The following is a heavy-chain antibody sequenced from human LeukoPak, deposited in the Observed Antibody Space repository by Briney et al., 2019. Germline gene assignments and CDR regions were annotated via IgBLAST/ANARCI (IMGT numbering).Heavy chain of an antibody. D-gene: IGHD2-15*01. V-gene: IGHV4-59*01. CDR2: IYYSGST. Sequence: SETLSLTCSASGASTSSRYWSWIRQPPGKGLEWIGYIYYSGSTNYNPSLKSRVTISVDTSKNQFSLKLSSVTAADTAVYYCARVGDIGYCSGGSCYYFDYWGQGTLVTVSS. CDR1: GASTSSRY. CDR3: ARVGDIGYCSGGSCYYFDY. J-gene: IGHJ4*02.